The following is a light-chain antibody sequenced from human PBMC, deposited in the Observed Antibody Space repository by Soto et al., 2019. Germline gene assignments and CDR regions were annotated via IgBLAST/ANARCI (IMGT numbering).Light chain of an antibody. V-gene: IGKV3-11*01. Sequence: EIALTQSPATLSLSPGERATLSCRASQSVSSFLAWYQQKPGQAPRLLIYDTSNRATDIPARFSGSGSGTDFTLIISSLEPEDFAVYYCQQRSNRLLTFGGGTKVEIK. CDR1: QSVSSF. CDR3: QQRSNRLLT. J-gene: IGKJ4*01. CDR2: DTS.